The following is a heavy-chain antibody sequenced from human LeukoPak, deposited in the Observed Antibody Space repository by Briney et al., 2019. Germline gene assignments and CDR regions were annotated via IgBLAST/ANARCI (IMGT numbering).Heavy chain of an antibody. CDR2: INPNSGGT. D-gene: IGHD5-12*01. CDR1: GYTFTGYY. V-gene: IGHV1-2*02. CDR3: ARVSHSGYEDY. Sequence: ASVKVSCKGSGYTFTGYYMHCVRQAPGQGLEWMGWINPNSGGTNYAQKFQGRVTMTRDTSISTAYMELSRLRSDDTAVYYCARVSHSGYEDYWGQGTLVTVSS. J-gene: IGHJ4*02.